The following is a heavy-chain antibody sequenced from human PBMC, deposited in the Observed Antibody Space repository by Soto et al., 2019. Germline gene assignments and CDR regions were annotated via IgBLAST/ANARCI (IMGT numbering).Heavy chain of an antibody. D-gene: IGHD6-13*01. CDR2: IDPSDSYT. Sequence: EVQLVQSGAEVKKPGESLRISCKGSGYNFTSYWISWVRQMPGKGLEWIGRIDPSDSYTDYSPSFQGHVTTSADKSISTAYLQWSRLRASDTAMYYCARRGSTSWYFFAPWGQGTLVTVSS. V-gene: IGHV5-10-1*01. CDR3: ARRGSTSWYFFAP. CDR1: GYNFTSYW. J-gene: IGHJ5*02.